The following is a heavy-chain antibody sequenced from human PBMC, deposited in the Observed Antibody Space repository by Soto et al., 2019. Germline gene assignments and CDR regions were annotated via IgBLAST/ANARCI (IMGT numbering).Heavy chain of an antibody. D-gene: IGHD3-22*01. CDR2: ISRGSRTI. CDR3: ARALSGYDSSGG. J-gene: IGHJ4*02. Sequence: EVQLVESGGGLVQPGGSLRLSCAASGFTFSSYSMNWVRQAPGKGLEWVSYISRGSRTIYYADSVKGRFTISRDNAKNSLYLQMNSLRDEDTAVYYCARALSGYDSSGGWGQGTLVTISS. V-gene: IGHV3-48*02. CDR1: GFTFSSYS.